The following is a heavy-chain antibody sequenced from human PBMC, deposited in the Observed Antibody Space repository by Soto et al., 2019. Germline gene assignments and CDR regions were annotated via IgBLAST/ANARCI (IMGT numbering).Heavy chain of an antibody. CDR2: TSYDGSDE. J-gene: IGHJ4*02. Sequence: QVQLVESGGGVVQPGRSLRLSCAASGFTFRNYAMHWVRQAPGKGLEWVAVTSYDGSDEYYAGSVKGRFTVSRDNSKNTLYLQMDSLRVDDTAVYYCTRGPPFVVLPAAMQYWGQGTLVTVSS. D-gene: IGHD2-2*01. CDR1: GFTFRNYA. V-gene: IGHV3-30*04. CDR3: TRGPPFVVLPAAMQY.